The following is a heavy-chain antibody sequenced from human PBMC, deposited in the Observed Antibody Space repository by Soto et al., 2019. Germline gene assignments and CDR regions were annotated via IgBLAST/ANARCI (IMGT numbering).Heavy chain of an antibody. V-gene: IGHV1-69*02. CDR2: IIPMLGMS. Sequence: QVQLVQSGAEVTKPGSSVTVSCTASGDTFSRSTLSWVRQAPGQRLEWMGRIIPMLGMSNSALKFQGRLTISADTSTNKVYMHLKSLRSDDTAVYYCATSYGSGSAHCDSWGQGTLVTVSS. CDR3: ATSYGSGSAHCDS. CDR1: GDTFSRST. J-gene: IGHJ4*02. D-gene: IGHD3-10*01.